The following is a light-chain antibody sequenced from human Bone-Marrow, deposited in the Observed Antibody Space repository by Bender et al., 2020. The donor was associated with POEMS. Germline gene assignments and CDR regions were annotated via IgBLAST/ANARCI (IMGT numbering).Light chain of an antibody. CDR2: DGI. J-gene: IGLJ1*01. V-gene: IGLV2-23*01. CDR1: SSDFGSHNL. Sequence: QSALTQPASVSGSPGQSITISCTGTSSDFGSHNLVSWYQHHPGKAPKLIIYDGITRPSGVSYRFSASKSGNTASLAISGLQAEDESGYYCCSYAGYVFGPGTKVTVL. CDR3: CSYAGYV.